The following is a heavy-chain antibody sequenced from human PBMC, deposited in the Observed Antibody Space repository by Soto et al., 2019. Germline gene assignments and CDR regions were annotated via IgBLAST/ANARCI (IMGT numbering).Heavy chain of an antibody. CDR3: SRWMTTVTTIDY. V-gene: IGHV4-30-2*01. CDR1: GGSINSGDYS. CDR2: IYHTGTT. J-gene: IGHJ4*02. Sequence: SETLSLTCTVSGGSINSGDYSWTWIRQPPGKGLEWIGYIYHTGTTYYNMSLKSRVTISVDRSRNQFSLKLSSVTAADTAVYYCSRWMTTVTTIDYWGQGTLVTVSS. D-gene: IGHD4-4*01.